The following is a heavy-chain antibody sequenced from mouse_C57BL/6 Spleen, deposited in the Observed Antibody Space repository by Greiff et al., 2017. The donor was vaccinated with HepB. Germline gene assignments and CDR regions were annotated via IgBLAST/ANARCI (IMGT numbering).Heavy chain of an antibody. J-gene: IGHJ4*01. D-gene: IGHD1-1*01. CDR2: INYDGSST. Sequence: EVQWVESEGGLVQPGSSMKLSCTASGFTFSDYYMAWVRQVPEKGLEWVANINYDGSSTYYLDSLKSRFIISRDNAKNILYLQMSSLKSEDTATYYCAREGDYYGRYYAMDYWGQGTSVTVSS. V-gene: IGHV5-16*01. CDR3: AREGDYYGRYYAMDY. CDR1: GFTFSDYY.